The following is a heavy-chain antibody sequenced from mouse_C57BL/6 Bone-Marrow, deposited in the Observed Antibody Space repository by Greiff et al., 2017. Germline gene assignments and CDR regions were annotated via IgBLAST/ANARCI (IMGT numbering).Heavy chain of an antibody. CDR2: IYPSDSET. CDR1: GYTFTSYW. V-gene: IGHV1-61*01. J-gene: IGHJ3*01. CDR3: AIYYDYAWFAY. Sequence: QVQLQQPGAELVRPGSSVKLSCKASGYTFTSYWMDWVKQRPGQGLEWIGNIYPSDSETHYNQKFKDKATLTVDKSSSTAYMQLGSLTSEDSAVYYCAIYYDYAWFAYWGQGTLVTVSA. D-gene: IGHD2-4*01.